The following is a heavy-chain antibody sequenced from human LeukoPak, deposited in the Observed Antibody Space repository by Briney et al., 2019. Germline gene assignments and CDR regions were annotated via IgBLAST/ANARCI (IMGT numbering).Heavy chain of an antibody. CDR1: GFTFTSSA. Sequence: SVKVSCKASGFTFTSSAMQWVRQARGQRLEWIGWIVVGSGNTNYAQKFQERVTITRDMSTSTAYMELSSLRSEDTAVYYCAAGWDILTGSWGTPTVNWFDPWGQGTLVTVSS. J-gene: IGHJ5*02. CDR2: IVVGSGNT. D-gene: IGHD3-9*01. V-gene: IGHV1-58*02. CDR3: AAGWDILTGSWGTPTVNWFDP.